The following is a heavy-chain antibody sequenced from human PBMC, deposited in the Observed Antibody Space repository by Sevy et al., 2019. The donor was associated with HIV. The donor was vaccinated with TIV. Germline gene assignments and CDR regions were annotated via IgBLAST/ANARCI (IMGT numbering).Heavy chain of an antibody. CDR3: ARCTKDIVVVPAAAVFWYFDL. CDR1: GFTVSSNY. J-gene: IGHJ2*01. V-gene: IGHV3-53*04. CDR2: IYSCGST. Sequence: GGSLRLCCAASGFTVSSNYMSWVRQAPGKGLEWVSLIYSCGSTYCADSVKGRFTISRHNSKNTLYLQMNSLRAEDTAVYYCARCTKDIVVVPAAAVFWYFDLWVRGTLVTVSS. D-gene: IGHD2-2*01.